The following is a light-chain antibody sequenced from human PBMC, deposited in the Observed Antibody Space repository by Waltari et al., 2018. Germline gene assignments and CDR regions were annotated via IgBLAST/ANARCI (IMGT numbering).Light chain of an antibody. V-gene: IGKV3-11*01. Sequence: EIVLIQSPATLALSPGERATLSCRASQGVRNYFAWFQQKPGQVPRLLIYDTSNRGTGVPARFSGSGSGTDFTLTISSLESEDFAVYYCQQRSSWPLTFGGGTKVQIK. CDR2: DTS. CDR1: QGVRNY. J-gene: IGKJ4*01. CDR3: QQRSSWPLT.